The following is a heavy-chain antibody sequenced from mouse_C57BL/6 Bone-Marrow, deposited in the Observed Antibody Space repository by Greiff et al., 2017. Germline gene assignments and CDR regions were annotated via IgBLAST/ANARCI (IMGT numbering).Heavy chain of an antibody. CDR1: GYTFTSYW. D-gene: IGHD2-2*01. Sequence: VKLQQPGAELVKPGASVKLSCKASGYTFTSYWMHWVKQRPGRGLEWIGRIDPNSGGTKYNEKFKSKATLTVDKPSSTAYMQLSSLTSEDSEVYYCAREPLLWLRRRGLGTSYYFDYWGQGTTLTVSS. V-gene: IGHV1-72*01. J-gene: IGHJ2*01. CDR2: IDPNSGGT. CDR3: AREPLLWLRRRGLGTSYYFDY.